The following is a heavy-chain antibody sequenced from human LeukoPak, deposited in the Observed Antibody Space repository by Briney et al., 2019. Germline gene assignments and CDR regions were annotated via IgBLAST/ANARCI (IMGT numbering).Heavy chain of an antibody. V-gene: IGHV3-21*01. CDR2: ISSSSSHI. Sequence: PGGSLRLSCAASGFTFSSYSMNWARQAPGKGLEWVSSISSSSSHIYYADSVKGRFTISRDNAKNSLYLQMNSLRAEDTAVYYCARDKYSYGPLDYGDYWGQGTLVTVSS. CDR1: GFTFSSYS. D-gene: IGHD5-18*01. CDR3: ARDKYSYGPLDYGDY. J-gene: IGHJ4*02.